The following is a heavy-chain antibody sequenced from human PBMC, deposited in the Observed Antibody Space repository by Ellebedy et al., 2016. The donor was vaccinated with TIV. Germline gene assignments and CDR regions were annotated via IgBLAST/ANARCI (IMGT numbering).Heavy chain of an antibody. CDR2: ISGSGGTT. CDR1: GFSFSTYA. J-gene: IGHJ4*02. CDR3: ATRITLIY. Sequence: GESLKISCVGSGFSFSTYATAWVRQTPGKGLEWVSSISGSGGTTSYADSVKGRFTISRDNSKNTLSLQMNSLRAEDTAIYYCATRITLIYWGQGTLVTVSS. V-gene: IGHV3-23*01. D-gene: IGHD3-22*01.